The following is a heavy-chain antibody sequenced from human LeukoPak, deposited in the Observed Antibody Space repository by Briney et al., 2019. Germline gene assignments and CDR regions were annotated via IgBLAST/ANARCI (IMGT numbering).Heavy chain of an antibody. CDR3: ARHFFGDYVFAY. J-gene: IGHJ4*02. CDR2: LYYSGNT. D-gene: IGHD4-17*01. Sequence: KPSETLSLTCTVSGDSISSSDYYWGWIPQPPGQGLEWSGSLYYSGNTYYNPSLKSRVSISVDPSKNQLSLKLSSVSAADTAVYYCARHFFGDYVFAYWGQGTLVTVSS. V-gene: IGHV4-39*01. CDR1: GDSISSSDYY.